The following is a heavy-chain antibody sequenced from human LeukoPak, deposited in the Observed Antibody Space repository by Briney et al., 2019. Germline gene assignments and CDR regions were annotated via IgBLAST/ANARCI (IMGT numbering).Heavy chain of an antibody. CDR1: GLTFSSYA. CDR3: AKDERSSGYFLDY. J-gene: IGHJ4*02. CDR2: ISGSGATI. Sequence: GGSLRLSCAASGLTFSSYAMSWVRQAPGKGLEWVSLISGSGATIYYADSLKGRFTISRDNFKNTLYLQMNSLRAEDTAVYYCAKDERSSGYFLDYWGQGTLVTVSS. V-gene: IGHV3-23*01. D-gene: IGHD3-22*01.